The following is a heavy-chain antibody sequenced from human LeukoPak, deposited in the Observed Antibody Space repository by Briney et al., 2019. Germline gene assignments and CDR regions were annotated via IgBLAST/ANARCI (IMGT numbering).Heavy chain of an antibody. D-gene: IGHD6-6*01. CDR1: GYTFTSYD. J-gene: IGHJ6*03. V-gene: IGHV1-8*03. CDR2: MNPNSGNT. Sequence: ASVKVSCKASGYTFTSYDINWVRQATGQGLEWMGWMNPNSGNTGYAQKFQGRVTITRNTSISTAYTELSSLRSEDTAVYYCARGPYSSSSGANYYYYYMDIWGKGTTVTVSS. CDR3: ARGPYSSSSGANYYYYYMDI.